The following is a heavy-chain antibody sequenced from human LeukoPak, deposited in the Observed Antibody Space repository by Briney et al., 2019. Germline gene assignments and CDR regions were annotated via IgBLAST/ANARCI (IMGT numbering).Heavy chain of an antibody. Sequence: GGTLRLSCAASGFTFSSYGMSWVRQAPGKGLEWVSAISGSGGSTYYADSVKGRFTISRDNSKNTLYLQMNSLRAEDTAVYYCAKPVGFGELYDYMDVWGKGTTVTISS. D-gene: IGHD3-10*01. CDR1: GFTFSSYG. J-gene: IGHJ6*03. CDR2: ISGSGGST. V-gene: IGHV3-23*01. CDR3: AKPVGFGELYDYMDV.